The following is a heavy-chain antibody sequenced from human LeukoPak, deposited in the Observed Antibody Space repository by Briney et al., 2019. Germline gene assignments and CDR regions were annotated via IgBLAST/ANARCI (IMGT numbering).Heavy chain of an antibody. J-gene: IGHJ3*02. CDR3: ARVGADVGAFDI. V-gene: IGHV1-58*02. D-gene: IGHD3-10*01. CDR2: IVVGSANT. Sequence: ASVKVSCKASGFTFTTSAMQWVRQARGQRLEWIGWIVVGSANTNYAQKFQGRVTITTDESTSTAYMELSSLRSEDTAVYYCARVGADVGAFDIWGQGTMVTVSS. CDR1: GFTFTTSA.